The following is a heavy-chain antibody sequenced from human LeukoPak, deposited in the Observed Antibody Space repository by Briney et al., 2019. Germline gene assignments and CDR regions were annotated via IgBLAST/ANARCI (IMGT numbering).Heavy chain of an antibody. V-gene: IGHV3-7*01. Sequence: GGSLRLSCAASGFTFSSYWMSWVRQAPGKGLERVANIKQDGSEKYYVDSVKGRFTISRDNAKNSQYLQMNSLRAEDTAVYYCARHYYDSSGYYLSYYYYGMDVWGQGTTVTVSS. CDR3: ARHYYDSSGYYLSYYYYGMDV. CDR1: GFTFSSYW. D-gene: IGHD3-22*01. J-gene: IGHJ6*02. CDR2: IKQDGSEK.